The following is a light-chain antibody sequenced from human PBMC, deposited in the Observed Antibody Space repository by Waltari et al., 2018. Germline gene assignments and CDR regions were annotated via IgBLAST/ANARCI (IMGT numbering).Light chain of an antibody. Sequence: QSALTQPASVSGSPGQSITISCTGTSSDVGSFNLVSWYQQHPNKAPKLMIYQVSKRPSGLSNRFSGSKSGNTASLTISELQAEDEAEYYCCSYGGSSTFVIFGGGTKLTVL. CDR1: SSDVGSFNL. V-gene: IGLV2-23*02. CDR2: QVS. J-gene: IGLJ2*01. CDR3: CSYGGSSTFVI.